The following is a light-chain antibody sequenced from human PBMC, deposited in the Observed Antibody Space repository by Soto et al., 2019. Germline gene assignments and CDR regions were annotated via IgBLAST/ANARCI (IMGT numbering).Light chain of an antibody. CDR2: EDS. CDR1: NVGGKS. J-gene: IGLJ2*01. CDR3: QVWDTVSLHAI. V-gene: IGLV3-21*02. Sequence: SYELTQPPAVSLAPGQTASITCVGDNVGGKSVHWYQQKAGQAPVLVIHEDSDRPSGIPERFSGSNSANTATLTISRVEAGDEAAYYCQVWDTVSLHAILGGGTQLTVL.